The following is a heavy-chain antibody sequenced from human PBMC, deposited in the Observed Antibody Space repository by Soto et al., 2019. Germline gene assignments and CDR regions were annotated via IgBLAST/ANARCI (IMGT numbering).Heavy chain of an antibody. CDR1: GFTFTSSA. J-gene: IGHJ3*02. CDR3: AADPDCGGDCYKNPDAFDI. D-gene: IGHD2-21*02. CDR2: IVVGSGNT. Sequence: QMPLVQSGPEVKKPGTSVKVSCKASGFTFTSSAVQWVRQARGQRLEWIGWIVVGSGNTNYAQKFQERVTITRDMSTSTAYMELSSLRSEDTAVYYCAADPDCGGDCYKNPDAFDIWGQGTMVTVSS. V-gene: IGHV1-58*01.